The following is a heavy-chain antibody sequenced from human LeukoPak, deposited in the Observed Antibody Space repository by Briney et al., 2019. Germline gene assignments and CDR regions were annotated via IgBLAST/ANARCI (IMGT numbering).Heavy chain of an antibody. J-gene: IGHJ4*02. D-gene: IGHD3-10*01. V-gene: IGHV4-59*01. CDR1: GGSISSYY. CDR3: ARGGLNGEDY. Sequence: SETLSLTCTVSGGSISSYYWSWIRQPPGKGLEWIGYIYYSGSTNYNPSLKSRVTISVDTSKNQFSRKLSSETAADTAAYYCARGGLNGEDYWGQGTLVTVSS. CDR2: IYYSGST.